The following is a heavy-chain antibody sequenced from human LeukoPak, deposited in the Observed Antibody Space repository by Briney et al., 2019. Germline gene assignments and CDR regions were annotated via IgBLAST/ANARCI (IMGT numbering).Heavy chain of an antibody. CDR1: GFTFSSYG. J-gene: IGHJ3*02. D-gene: IGHD3-10*01. V-gene: IGHV3-21*01. CDR3: ARHLIRGGPAIPQAFDI. CDR2: ISGSDSYI. Sequence: GGSLRLSCAASGFTFSSYGMHWVRQAPGKGLEWVSSISGSDSYIYYADSVKGRFTISRDNAENSLYLQMNSLRADDTAVYYCARHLIRGGPAIPQAFDIWGQGTMVTVSS.